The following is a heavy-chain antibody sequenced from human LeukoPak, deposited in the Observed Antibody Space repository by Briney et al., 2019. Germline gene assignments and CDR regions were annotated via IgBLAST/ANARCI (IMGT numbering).Heavy chain of an antibody. D-gene: IGHD5-24*01. CDR1: GFTFSSDG. CDR2: IRHDGSKK. CDR3: AKSGDGYRFDY. Sequence: PGGSLRLSCAASGFTFSSDGMHWARQAPGKGLEWVAFIRHDGSKKYYADSVKGRFTTSRDNSKNTLDLQMNSLRPEDTAVYYCAKSGDGYRFDYWGQGTLVTVSS. J-gene: IGHJ4*02. V-gene: IGHV3-30*02.